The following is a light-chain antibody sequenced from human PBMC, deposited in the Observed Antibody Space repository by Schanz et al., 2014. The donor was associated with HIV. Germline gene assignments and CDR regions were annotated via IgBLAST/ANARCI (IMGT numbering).Light chain of an antibody. CDR3: LQYNDDVYT. CDR2: QAS. Sequence: IQMTQSPSTVSASVGDRVTITCRASQTIGRLMVWYQQKPGRAPKLLIYQASTLETGVPSRFSGSGSGTEFTLAISSLQPEDFATYYCLQYNDDVYTFGQGTKLEIK. J-gene: IGKJ2*01. CDR1: QTIGRL. V-gene: IGKV1-5*03.